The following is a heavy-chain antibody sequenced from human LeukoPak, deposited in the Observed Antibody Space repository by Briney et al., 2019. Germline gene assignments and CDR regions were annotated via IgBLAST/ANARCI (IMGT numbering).Heavy chain of an antibody. Sequence: GGSLRLSCAASGFTFSSYEMNWVRQAPGKGLEWVANINQDGSDQYYVDSVKGRFTISRDKAKNSLYLQMNSLRAEDTAVYYCARTTVTAGRTNWFDPWGQGTLVIVSS. CDR1: GFTFSSYE. V-gene: IGHV3-7*01. J-gene: IGHJ5*02. D-gene: IGHD4-17*01. CDR2: INQDGSDQ. CDR3: ARTTVTAGRTNWFDP.